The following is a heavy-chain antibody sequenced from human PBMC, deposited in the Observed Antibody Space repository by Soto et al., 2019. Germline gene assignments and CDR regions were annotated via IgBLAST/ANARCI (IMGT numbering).Heavy chain of an antibody. V-gene: IGHV1-18*01. J-gene: IGHJ6*02. CDR2: ISAYNDNT. Sequence: ASVKVSCKASGYTFTNYGISWVRQALGQGLEWMGWISAYNDNTNYAQKFQGRVTLTTDTSTRTAYMELRSLTSDDTAVYYCAREGYYYGSGSYSPPRYYGMDIWS. CDR1: GYTFTNYG. CDR3: AREGYYYGSGSYSPPRYYGMDI. D-gene: IGHD3-10*01.